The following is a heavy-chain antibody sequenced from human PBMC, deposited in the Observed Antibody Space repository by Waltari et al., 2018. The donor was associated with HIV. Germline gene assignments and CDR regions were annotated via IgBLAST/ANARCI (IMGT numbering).Heavy chain of an antibody. CDR1: GLSFSRYA. D-gene: IGHD1-26*01. CDR3: ARDLGSIVTNNYFDY. Sequence: EVQLLESGGGLVQPGGSLRISCAVSGLSFSRYAMSWVRQAPGKGLELVSAISGSGLNTYYADSVKGRFTISRDNSKNTLFLQMNSLRADDTAVYYCARDLGSIVTNNYFDYWGQGTLVTVSS. J-gene: IGHJ4*02. V-gene: IGHV3-23*01. CDR2: ISGSGLNT.